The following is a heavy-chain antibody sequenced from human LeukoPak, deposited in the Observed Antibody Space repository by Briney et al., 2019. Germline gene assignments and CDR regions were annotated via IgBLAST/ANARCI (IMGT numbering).Heavy chain of an antibody. CDR3: ARSKWDTSGWYYFDY. Sequence: GGSLRLSCAASGFTFSSYLMSWVRQAPGKGPEWVAYIQYDGSNEQYANSVKGRFSISRDSSKNTLYLQMNSLRAEDTAVYYCARSKWDTSGWYYFDYWGQGTLVTVSS. D-gene: IGHD6-19*01. CDR1: GFTFSSYL. CDR2: IQYDGSNE. V-gene: IGHV3-30*04. J-gene: IGHJ4*02.